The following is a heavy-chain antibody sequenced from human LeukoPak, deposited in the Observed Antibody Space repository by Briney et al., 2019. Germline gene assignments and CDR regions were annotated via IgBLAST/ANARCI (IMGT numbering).Heavy chain of an antibody. CDR3: AKGGYSNGRYYYYYMDV. J-gene: IGHJ6*03. CDR2: FSFNGEST. CDR1: GFTFSSYA. Sequence: GGSLRLSCAASGFTFSSYAMTWVRQAPGKGLEWVSSFSFNGESTYYADSAKGRFTISRDNSKNTLYLQMNSLRAEDTAVYYCAKGGYSNGRYYYYYMDVWGEGTTATVSS. V-gene: IGHV3-23*01. D-gene: IGHD5-18*01.